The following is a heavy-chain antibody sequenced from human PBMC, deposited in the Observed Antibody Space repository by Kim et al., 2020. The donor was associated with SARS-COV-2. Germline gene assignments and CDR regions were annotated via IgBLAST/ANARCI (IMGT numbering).Heavy chain of an antibody. CDR1: GFTFSSYG. CDR3: AKAAIAARPEYYYYYMDV. CDR2: ISYDGSNK. J-gene: IGHJ6*03. V-gene: IGHV3-30*18. D-gene: IGHD6-6*01. Sequence: GGSLRLSCAASGFTFSSYGMHWVRQAPGKGLEWVAVISYDGSNKYYADSVKGRFTISRDNSKNTLYLQMNSLRAEDTAVYYCAKAAIAARPEYYYYYMDVWGKGTTVTVSS.